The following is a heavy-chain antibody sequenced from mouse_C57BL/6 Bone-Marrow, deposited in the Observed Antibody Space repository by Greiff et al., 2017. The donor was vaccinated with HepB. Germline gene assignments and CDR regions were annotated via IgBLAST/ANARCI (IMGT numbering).Heavy chain of an antibody. J-gene: IGHJ1*03. Sequence: EVKLVESGGGLVQPGGSLSLSCAASGFTFTDYYMSWVRQPPGKALEWLGFIRNKANGYTTEYSASVKGRFTISRDNSQSILYLQMNALRAEDSATYYCARSLPRNFDVCGTGTTVTVSS. CDR2: IRNKANGYTT. V-gene: IGHV7-3*01. D-gene: IGHD2-10*02. CDR3: ARSLPRNFDV. CDR1: GFTFTDYY.